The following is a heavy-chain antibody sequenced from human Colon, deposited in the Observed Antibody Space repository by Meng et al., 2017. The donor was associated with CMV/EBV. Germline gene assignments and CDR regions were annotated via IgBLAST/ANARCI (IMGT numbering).Heavy chain of an antibody. CDR1: GGSVSSGSYY. J-gene: IGHJ6*02. D-gene: IGHD2-2*01. CDR2: IYYSGST. V-gene: IGHV4-61*01. CDR3: ARHRTSYYYYGMDV. Sequence: SETLSLTCTVSGGSVSSGSYYWSWIRQPPGKGLEWIGYIYYSGSTNYNSSLKSRVTISVDTSKNQFSLKLSSVTAADTAVYYCARHRTSYYYYGMDVWGQGTTVTVSS.